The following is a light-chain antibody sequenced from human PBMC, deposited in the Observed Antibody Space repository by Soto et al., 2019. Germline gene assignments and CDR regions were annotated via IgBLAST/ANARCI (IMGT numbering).Light chain of an antibody. J-gene: IGKJ1*01. V-gene: IGKV1-39*01. CDR2: AAS. CDR1: QSISSY. CDR3: QQSYSSWT. Sequence: DIQMTQSPSSLSASVGDRVTITCRASQSISSYLNWYQQKPGKAPKLLIYAASSLQSGVPSRLSGSGSGTAFTLTISSLHPEDFETYDGQQSYSSWTFGQGTKVEIK.